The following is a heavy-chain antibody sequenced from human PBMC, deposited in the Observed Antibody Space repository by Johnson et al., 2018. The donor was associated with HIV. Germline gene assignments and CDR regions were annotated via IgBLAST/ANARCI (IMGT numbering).Heavy chain of an antibody. J-gene: IGHJ3*02. CDR1: GFTFSSYE. CDR2: ISSSGSTI. V-gene: IGHV3-48*03. CDR3: ASPPDGFDI. Sequence: EVQLVESGGGLVQPGGSLRLSCAASGFTFSSYEMNWVRQAPGKGLEWVSYISSSGSTIYYADSVKGRITVSRDNAKNSLYLQMNSLRAEDTAVYYCASPPDGFDIWGQGTMVTVSS.